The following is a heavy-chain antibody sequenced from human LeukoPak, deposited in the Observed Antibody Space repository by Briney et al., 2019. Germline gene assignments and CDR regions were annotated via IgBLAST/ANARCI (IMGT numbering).Heavy chain of an antibody. CDR1: GLTFSIHW. Sequence: GGSLRLSCAASGLTFSIHWMNWVRQAPGKGLECVANINQDGSDKYYVDSVKGRFTISRDSTKNSLYLQMNSLRAEDTAVYYCVGGDYWGQGTLVTVSS. CDR2: INQDGSDK. V-gene: IGHV3-7*01. CDR3: VGGDY. J-gene: IGHJ4*02.